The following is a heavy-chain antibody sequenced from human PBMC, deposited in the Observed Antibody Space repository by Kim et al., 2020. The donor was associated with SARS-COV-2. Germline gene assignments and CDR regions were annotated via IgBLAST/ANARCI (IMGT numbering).Heavy chain of an antibody. CDR3: ARDLGPYYYGSRSRPFDY. J-gene: IGHJ4*02. D-gene: IGHD3-10*01. V-gene: IGHV3-33*05. CDR2: ISYDGSNK. CDR1: GFTFSSYG. Sequence: GGSLRLSCAASGFTFSSYGMHWVRQAPGKGLEWVAVISYDGSNKYYADSVKGRFTISRDNSKNTLYLQINSLRAEDTAVYYCARDLGPYYYGSRSRPFDYWGQGTLDTVSS.